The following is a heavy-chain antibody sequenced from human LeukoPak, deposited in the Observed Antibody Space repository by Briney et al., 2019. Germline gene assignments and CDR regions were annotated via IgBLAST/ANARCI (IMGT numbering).Heavy chain of an antibody. J-gene: IGHJ5*02. CDR2: IYTSGST. D-gene: IGHD2-2*01. V-gene: IGHV4-61*02. CDR1: GGSISSGSYY. Sequence: SQTLSLTCTVSGGSISSGSYYWSWIRQPAGKGLEWIGRIYTSGSTNYNPSLKSRVTISVDTSKNQFSLKLSSVTAADTAVYYCARSCSSTSCSNWFDPWGQGTLVTVSS. CDR3: ARSCSSTSCSNWFDP.